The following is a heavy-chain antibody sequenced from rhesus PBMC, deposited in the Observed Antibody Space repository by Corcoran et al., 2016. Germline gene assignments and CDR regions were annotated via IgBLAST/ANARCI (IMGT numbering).Heavy chain of an antibody. Sequence: QVQLVQSGAAVKKPGTSVKLSCKASGYTFTSYYINWLRQAPGKVLEWMGLINPSNGNTDYAQKCQGRVTMTRDTSTTTAYMELNSLRSEDTAIYYCARGRLEPLDYWGQGVLVTVSS. CDR1: GYTFTSYY. CDR2: INPSNGNT. J-gene: IGHJ4*01. D-gene: IGHD1-26*01. CDR3: ARGRLEPLDY. V-gene: IGHV1-200*01.